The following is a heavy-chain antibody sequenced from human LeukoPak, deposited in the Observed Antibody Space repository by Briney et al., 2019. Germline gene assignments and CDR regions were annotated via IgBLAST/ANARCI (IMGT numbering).Heavy chain of an antibody. V-gene: IGHV3-30-3*01. CDR1: GFTFSSYA. CDR2: ISYDGSNK. CDR3: AKDRYSYAFEYSDS. Sequence: GGSLRLSCAASGFTFSSYAMHWVRQAPGKGLEWVAVISYDGSNKYYADSVKGRFTISRDNSKNTLYLQMNSLRAEDTAVYYCAKDRYSYAFEYSDSWGQGTLVTVSS. D-gene: IGHD5-18*01. J-gene: IGHJ4*02.